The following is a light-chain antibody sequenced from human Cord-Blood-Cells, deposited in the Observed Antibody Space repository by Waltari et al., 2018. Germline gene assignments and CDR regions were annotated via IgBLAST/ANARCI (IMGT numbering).Light chain of an antibody. CDR1: SSDVGGYHY. Sequence: SALTQPASVSGSPGQSLTLPCTGTSSDVGGYHYFSWYQQHPGKAPKLMIYEVSNRPSGVSNRFSGSKSGNTASLTISGLQAEDEADYYCSSYTSSSTRVVFGGGTKLTVL. CDR2: EVS. CDR3: SSYTSSSTRVV. V-gene: IGLV2-14*01. J-gene: IGLJ2*01.